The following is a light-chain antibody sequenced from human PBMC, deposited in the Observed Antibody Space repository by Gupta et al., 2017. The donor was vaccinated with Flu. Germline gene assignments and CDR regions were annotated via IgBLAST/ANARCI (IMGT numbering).Light chain of an antibody. CDR1: NIGSKS. J-gene: IGLJ2*01. V-gene: IGLV3-21*02. CDR2: DDR. Sequence: SYVLTQPPSLTVASEQTARITCGGNNIGSKSVDWYQQKPGQAPVLVVYDDRDRRSGIPERFSGSNSGNTATLTISRVEAGDEADYYCQVWDSSSDHAVFGGGTKLTVL. CDR3: QVWDSSSDHAV.